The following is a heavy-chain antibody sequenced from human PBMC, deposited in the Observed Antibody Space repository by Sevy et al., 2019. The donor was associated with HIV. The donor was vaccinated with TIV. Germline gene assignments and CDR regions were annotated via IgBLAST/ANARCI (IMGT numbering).Heavy chain of an antibody. J-gene: IGHJ4*02. V-gene: IGHV3-48*01. CDR2: ISSSSSTI. CDR3: ARYSRGADTGDNY. CDR1: GFTFSSYS. D-gene: IGHD2-15*01. Sequence: GGSLRLSCAASGFTFSSYSMNWVRQAPGKGLEWVSYISSSSSTIYYADSVKGRFTISRDNAKNSLYLQMNSLRAEDTAVYYCARYSRGADTGDNYWGQGTLVTVSS.